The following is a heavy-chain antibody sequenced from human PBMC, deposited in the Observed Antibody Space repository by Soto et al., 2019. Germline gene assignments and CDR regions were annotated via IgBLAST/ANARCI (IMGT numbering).Heavy chain of an antibody. J-gene: IGHJ6*02. V-gene: IGHV4-30-4*01. CDR2: IYYSGST. D-gene: IGHD3-9*01. CDR1: GGSIGSGDYC. CDR3: ARDPRYFDWLPGYYYYGMDV. Sequence: SETLSLTWTVAGGSIGSGDYCWSWIRQPPGKGLEWIGYIYYSGSTYYNPSLKSRVTISVDTSKNQFSLKLSSVTAADTAVYYCARDPRYFDWLPGYYYYGMDVWGQGTTVTVSS.